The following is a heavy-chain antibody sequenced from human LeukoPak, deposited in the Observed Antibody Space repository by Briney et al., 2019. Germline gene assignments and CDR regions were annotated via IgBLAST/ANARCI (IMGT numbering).Heavy chain of an antibody. CDR3: TTDYYDSSGYRTLDY. Sequence: GGSLRLSCAASGFTFSNAWTSWVRQAPGKGLEWVGRIKSKTDGGTTDYAAPVKGRFTISRDDSKNTLYLQMNSLKTEDTAVYYCTTDYYDSSGYRTLDYWGQGTLVTVSS. D-gene: IGHD3-22*01. CDR2: IKSKTDGGTT. V-gene: IGHV3-15*01. J-gene: IGHJ4*02. CDR1: GFTFSNAW.